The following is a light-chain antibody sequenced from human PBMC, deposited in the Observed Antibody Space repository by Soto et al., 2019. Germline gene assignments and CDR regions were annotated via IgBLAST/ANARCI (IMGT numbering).Light chain of an antibody. CDR1: SSDVGSYNL. CDR3: CSYAGSSTGVV. CDR2: EGT. V-gene: IGLV2-23*01. Sequence: QSALTQPASVSGSPGQSITISCTGTSSDVGSYNLVSWYQQHPGKAPKLMIYEGTKGPSGVSNRFSGSKSGNTASLTISGLQAEDEADYYCCSYAGSSTGVVFGGGTKLTVL. J-gene: IGLJ2*01.